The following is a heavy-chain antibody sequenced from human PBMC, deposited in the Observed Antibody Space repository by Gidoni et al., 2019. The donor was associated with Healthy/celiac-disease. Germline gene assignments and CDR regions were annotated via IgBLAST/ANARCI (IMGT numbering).Heavy chain of an antibody. CDR1: GRTFRRSA. CDR3: ARDRSRAAAGTGAFDI. Sequence: QVHLVQSGAEVKKPGSSVKVSCKASGRTFRRSAISWVRQAPGQGLEWMGGIIPIFGTANYAQKFQGRVTITADKSTSTAYMELGSLRSEDTAVYYCARDRSRAAAGTGAFDIWGQGTMVTVSS. V-gene: IGHV1-69*06. D-gene: IGHD6-13*01. J-gene: IGHJ3*02. CDR2: IIPIFGTA.